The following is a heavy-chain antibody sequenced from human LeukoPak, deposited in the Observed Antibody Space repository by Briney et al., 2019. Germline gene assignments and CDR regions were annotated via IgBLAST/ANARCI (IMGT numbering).Heavy chain of an antibody. D-gene: IGHD3-22*01. V-gene: IGHV3-23*01. CDR2: ISCSGGST. CDR1: GFAFNSYA. J-gene: IGHJ4*02. Sequence: QSGGSLRLFCAVSGFAFNSYAMSWLRRSPGKGLEGVSAISCSGGSTSYAKSVKGRFTSSRDNSKNTLYLKMNSLRAEDTAVYYCAKDWLQYYDSSGYTFEYWGRGNLVMVSA. CDR3: AKDWLQYYDSSGYTFEY.